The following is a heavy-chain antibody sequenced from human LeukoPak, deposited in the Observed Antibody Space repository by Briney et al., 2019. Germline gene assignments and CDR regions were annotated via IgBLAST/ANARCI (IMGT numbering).Heavy chain of an antibody. CDR1: GLTFSRDW. J-gene: IGHJ1*01. Sequence: GGSLRLSCEASGLTFSRDWMGWVRQAPGKGPEWVANIRQDGGETYYGDSVKGRFIISRDNAKNSLFLQMNRLRAEDTAVYYCATYSSLNTREFQYWGQGTLVTVSP. CDR3: ATYSSLNTREFQY. V-gene: IGHV3-7*01. D-gene: IGHD3-22*01. CDR2: IRQDGGET.